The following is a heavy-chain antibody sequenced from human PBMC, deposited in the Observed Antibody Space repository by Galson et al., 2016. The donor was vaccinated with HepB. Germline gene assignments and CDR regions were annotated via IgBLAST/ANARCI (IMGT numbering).Heavy chain of an antibody. V-gene: IGHV3-23*01. CDR3: ASHPYSGDYDYFDY. Sequence: SLRLSCAASGFTFNNYAMSWVRQAPGKGLEWVSGIRGSGDSTYYVESVKGRFTISRDNSKNTVYLQMNSLRAEDTAVYYCASHPYSGDYDYFDYWGQGTLVTVSS. CDR1: GFTFNNYA. J-gene: IGHJ4*02. CDR2: IRGSGDST. D-gene: IGHD2-21*01.